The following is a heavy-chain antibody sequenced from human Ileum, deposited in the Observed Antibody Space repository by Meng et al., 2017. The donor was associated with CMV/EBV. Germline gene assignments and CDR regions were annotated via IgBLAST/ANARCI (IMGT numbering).Heavy chain of an antibody. D-gene: IGHD2-8*01. CDR3: ARAHIGLMVSYGLDV. J-gene: IGHJ6*02. CDR2: ISAYNGNT. CDR1: GYTFTSYG. V-gene: IGHV1-18*01. Sequence: ASVKVSCKASGYTFTSYGISWVRQAPGQGLEWMGWISAYNGNTNYAQKLQGRVTMTTDTSTSTAYMELRSLRSDDTAVYYCARAHIGLMVSYGLDVWGQGTTVTVSS.